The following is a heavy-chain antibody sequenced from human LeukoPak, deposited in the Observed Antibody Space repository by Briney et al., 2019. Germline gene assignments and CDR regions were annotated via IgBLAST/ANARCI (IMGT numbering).Heavy chain of an antibody. D-gene: IGHD1-1*01. CDR3: ARWRTGPVTDGFDP. J-gene: IGHJ5*02. V-gene: IGHV1-8*01. CDR2: MNPNSGNT. CDR1: GYTFTSYD. Sequence: SVKVSCTASGYTFTSYDMNWVRQATGQGLEWIGWMNPNSGNTGYAQKFQGRVTVTRNTSISTAYMELSSLRSEDTAVYYCARWRTGPVTDGFDPGGQGTLVTVSS.